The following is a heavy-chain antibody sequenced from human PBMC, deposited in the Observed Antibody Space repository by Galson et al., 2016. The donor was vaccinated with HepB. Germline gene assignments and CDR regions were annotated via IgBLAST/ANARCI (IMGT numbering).Heavy chain of an antibody. V-gene: IGHV3-21*01. CDR1: EFTFSHYS. D-gene: IGHD2/OR15-2a*01. J-gene: IGHJ6*02. CDR3: ARDKGQYNYYFYGLDV. Sequence: SLRLSCAASEFTFSHYSMNWVRQAPGKGLEWVSSISGSSNYIYYADSVKGRFNISRDNAENSLYLQMNSLRVEDTAVYYCARDKGQYNYYFYGLDVWGQGTTVTVSS. CDR2: ISGSSNYI.